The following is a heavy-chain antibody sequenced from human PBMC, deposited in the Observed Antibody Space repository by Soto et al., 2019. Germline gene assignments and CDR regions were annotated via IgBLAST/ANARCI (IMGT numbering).Heavy chain of an antibody. CDR2: IYYSGST. V-gene: IGHV4-31*03. D-gene: IGHD2-21*02. Sequence: SETLSLTCTVSGDSISSGGYYWSWIRQHPGKGLEWIGYIYYSGSTYYNPSLKSRVIISVDTSKNQFSLKLSSVTAADTAVYYCARGSTVAAILFDYWGQGTLVTAPQ. CDR1: GDSISSGGYY. CDR3: ARGSTVAAILFDY. J-gene: IGHJ4*02.